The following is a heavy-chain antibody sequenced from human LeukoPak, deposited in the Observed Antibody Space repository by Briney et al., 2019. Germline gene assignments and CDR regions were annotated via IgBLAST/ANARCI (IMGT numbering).Heavy chain of an antibody. V-gene: IGHV1-8*03. CDR3: ARDFTDSGSSLVYYYYYYMDV. CDR1: GYTFTSYD. CDR2: MNPNSGNT. D-gene: IGHD1-26*01. Sequence: ASVKVSCKASGYTFTSYDINWVRQATGQGLEWMGWMNPNSGNTGYAQKFQGRVTITRNTSISTAYMELSSLRSEDTAVYYCARDFTDSGSSLVYYYYYYMDVWGKGTTVTVSS. J-gene: IGHJ6*03.